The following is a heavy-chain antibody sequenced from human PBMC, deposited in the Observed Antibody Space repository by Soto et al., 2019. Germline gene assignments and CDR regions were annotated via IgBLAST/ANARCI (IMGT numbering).Heavy chain of an antibody. D-gene: IGHD5-12*01. CDR2: ISSSSSYI. J-gene: IGHJ4*02. V-gene: IGHV3-21*01. Sequence: GGSLRLSCAVSGFTFSTYTMNWVRQAPGKGLEWVSSISSSSSYIYYADSVKGRFTISRDNAKNSLYLQMNSLRAEDTAMYYCARGYSGYASSHDFWGQGALVTVSS. CDR3: ARGYSGYASSHDF. CDR1: GFTFSTYT.